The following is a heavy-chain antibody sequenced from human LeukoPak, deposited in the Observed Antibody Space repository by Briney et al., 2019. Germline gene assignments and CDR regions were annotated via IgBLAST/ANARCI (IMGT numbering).Heavy chain of an antibody. V-gene: IGHV4-4*02. Sequence: PSGTLSLTCVVSGVSISISDYWTWVRQSPEKGLEWIGEIYRSGSTNYNPSLKSRVTMSLDKSNNHFSLRLSSVTAADTAVYARPSSTAEGHWFDSWGQGIPVTVSS. J-gene: IGHJ5*01. D-gene: IGHD1-1*01. CDR1: GVSISISDY. CDR2: IYRSGST. CDR3: PSSTAEGHWFDS.